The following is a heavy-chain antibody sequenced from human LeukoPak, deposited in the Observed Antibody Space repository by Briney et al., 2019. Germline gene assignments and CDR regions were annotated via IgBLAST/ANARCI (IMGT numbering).Heavy chain of an antibody. V-gene: IGHV3-7*01. CDR2: IKQDGSEK. CDR1: GSTFSSYW. D-gene: IGHD4-17*01. Sequence: GRSLRLSCAASGSTFSSYWMSWVRQAPGKGLEWVANIKQDGSEKYYVDSVKGRFTISRDNAKNSLYLQMNSLRAEDTAVYYCAREITVTTGWFDPWGQGTLVTVSS. CDR3: AREITVTTGWFDP. J-gene: IGHJ5*02.